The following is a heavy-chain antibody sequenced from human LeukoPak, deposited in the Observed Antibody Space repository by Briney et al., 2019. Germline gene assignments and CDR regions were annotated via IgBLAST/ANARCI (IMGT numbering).Heavy chain of an antibody. CDR2: IYHSGST. D-gene: IGHD1-1*01. Sequence: SETLSLTCTVSGGSINSYYWSWIRQPPGKGLEWIGYIYHSGSTDYNPSLKSRVTISVDTSQNHFSLKLSSVTAADTAVYYCARSSRGTSDYYGMDVWGQGTTVTVSS. V-gene: IGHV4-59*01. J-gene: IGHJ6*02. CDR3: ARSSRGTSDYYGMDV. CDR1: GGSINSYY.